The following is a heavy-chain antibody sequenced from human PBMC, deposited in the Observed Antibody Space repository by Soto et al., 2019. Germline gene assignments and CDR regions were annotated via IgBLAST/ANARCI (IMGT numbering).Heavy chain of an antibody. Sequence: VCCEERGGGFRSYTRSWVCHDPGQGLEWMGRIIPILGIANYAQKFQGRVTITADKSTSTAYMELSSLRSEDTAVYYCARDGVQPYYFDYWGQGTLVTVSS. CDR3: ARDGVQPYYFDY. CDR1: GGGFRSYT. D-gene: IGHD6-13*01. V-gene: IGHV1-69*04. J-gene: IGHJ4*02. CDR2: IIPILGIA.